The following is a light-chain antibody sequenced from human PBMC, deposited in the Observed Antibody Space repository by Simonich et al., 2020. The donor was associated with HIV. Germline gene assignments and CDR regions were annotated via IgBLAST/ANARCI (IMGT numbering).Light chain of an antibody. CDR2: DVS. V-gene: IGLV2-11*01. Sequence: QSALTQPRSVSGSPGQSVTISCTGHSSDVGGYKDVSWSQQHPGQAPKLMIYDVSKRPSGVPDRFSGSKSGNTASLTSSGLQAEDEADYYCCSYAGSYTFVVFGGGTKLTVL. J-gene: IGLJ2*01. CDR3: CSYAGSYTFVV. CDR1: SSDVGGYKD.